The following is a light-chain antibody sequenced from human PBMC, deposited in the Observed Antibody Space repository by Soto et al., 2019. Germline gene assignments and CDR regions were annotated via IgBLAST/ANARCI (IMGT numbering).Light chain of an antibody. J-gene: IGKJ4*01. V-gene: IGKV3-20*01. CDR2: GAS. CDR1: QSVSSSY. CDR3: QQYVRGVT. Sequence: EMVLTQSPGTLSSSPGERATLSCRASQSVSSSYLAWYQQKPGQAPRLLIYGASSRATGIPDRFGGSGSGTDFALTISRLEQEDFAVYDRQQYVRGVTFGGGTRVEIK.